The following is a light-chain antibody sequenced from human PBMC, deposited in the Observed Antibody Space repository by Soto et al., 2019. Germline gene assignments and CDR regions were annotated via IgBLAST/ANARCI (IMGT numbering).Light chain of an antibody. CDR2: DAS. CDR3: HQYGSSPLT. J-gene: IGKJ1*01. Sequence: EMVLTQSPGTLSLSPGERATLSCRASQSVSISQLAWYQQKPGQAPRLLIYDASSRATGIPDRFSGSGSGTDFTLTISRLEPGDFAVYHCHQYGSSPLTFGQGTKVEIK. CDR1: QSVSISQ. V-gene: IGKV3-20*01.